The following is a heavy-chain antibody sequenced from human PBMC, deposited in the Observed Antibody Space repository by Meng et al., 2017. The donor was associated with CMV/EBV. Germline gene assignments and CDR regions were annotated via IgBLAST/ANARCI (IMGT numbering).Heavy chain of an antibody. J-gene: IGHJ4*02. Sequence: GGSLRLSCAASGFTFSSYWMHWVRQAPGKGLVWVSRINSDGSSTSYADSVKGRFTISRDNAKNTLYLEMNSPRADDTAVYYCAKDGGFHGAYYGFLDSWGQGTLVTVSS. D-gene: IGHD3-10*01. CDR1: GFTFSSYW. CDR3: AKDGGFHGAYYGFLDS. CDR2: INSDGSST. V-gene: IGHV3-74*01.